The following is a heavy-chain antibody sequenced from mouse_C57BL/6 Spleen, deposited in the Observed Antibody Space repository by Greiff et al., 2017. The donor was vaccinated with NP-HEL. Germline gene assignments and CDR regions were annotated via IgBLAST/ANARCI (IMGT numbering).Heavy chain of an antibody. CDR2: IYPGDGDT. CDR3: AGSTMVTTNAMDY. D-gene: IGHD2-2*01. J-gene: IGHJ4*01. CDR1: GYAFSSSW. Sequence: VQLQQSGPELVKPGASVKISCKASGYAFSSSWMNWVKQRPGKGLEWIGRIYPGDGDTNYNGKFKGKATLTADKSSSTAYMQLSSLTSEDSAVYFCAGSTMVTTNAMDYWGQGTSVTVSS. V-gene: IGHV1-82*01.